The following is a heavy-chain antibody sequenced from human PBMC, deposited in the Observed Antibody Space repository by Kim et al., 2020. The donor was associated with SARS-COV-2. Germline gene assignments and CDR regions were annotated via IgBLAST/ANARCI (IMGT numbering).Heavy chain of an antibody. D-gene: IGHD3-3*01. CDR3: ARGIFGVVTNRNSKFDY. V-gene: IGHV4-34*01. Sequence: SETLSLTCAVYGGSFSGYYWSWIRQPPGKGLEWIGEINHSGSTNYNPSLKSRVTISVDTSKNQFSLKLSSVTAADTAVYYCARGIFGVVTNRNSKFDYWGQGTLVTVSS. CDR2: INHSGST. CDR1: GGSFSGYY. J-gene: IGHJ4*02.